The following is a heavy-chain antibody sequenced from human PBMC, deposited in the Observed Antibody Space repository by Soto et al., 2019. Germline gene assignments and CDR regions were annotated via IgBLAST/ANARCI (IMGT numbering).Heavy chain of an antibody. V-gene: IGHV4-39*01. CDR1: GGSISSSSYY. D-gene: IGHD4-4*01. CDR3: ATNYAYYYYYGMDV. CDR2: IYYSGST. J-gene: IGHJ6*02. Sequence: LSLTCTVSGGSISSSSYYWGWIRQPPGKGLEWIGSIYYSGSTYYNPSLKSRVTISVDTSKNQFSLRLSSVTAADTAVYYCATNYAYYYYYGMDVWGQGTTVTVSS.